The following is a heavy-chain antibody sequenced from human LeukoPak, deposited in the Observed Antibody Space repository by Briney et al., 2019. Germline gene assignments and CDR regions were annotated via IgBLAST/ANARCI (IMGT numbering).Heavy chain of an antibody. Sequence: GRSLRLSCAASGFTFSSYAMHWVRQAPGKGLEWVAVISYDGSNKYYADSVKGRFTISRDNSKNTLYLQMNSLRAEDTAVYYCAREGMVVAPRYSSYFDYWGQGTLATVSS. CDR3: AREGMVVAPRYSSYFDY. CDR2: ISYDGSNK. V-gene: IGHV3-30*01. J-gene: IGHJ4*02. CDR1: GFTFSSYA. D-gene: IGHD2-15*01.